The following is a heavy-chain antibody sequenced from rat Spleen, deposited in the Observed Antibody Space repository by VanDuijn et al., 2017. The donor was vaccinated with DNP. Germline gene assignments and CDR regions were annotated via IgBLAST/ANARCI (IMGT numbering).Heavy chain of an antibody. CDR1: GFSLTSYH. J-gene: IGHJ4*01. Sequence: QVQLKESGPGLVQPSQTLSLACTVSGFSLTSYHVHWVRQPSGKGLEWMGAIWTGGNTEYNSALKSRLSISRDTSKGQVFLKMNSVQTEDTAMYFCARALATVAPTGAMDAWGQGTSVTVSS. D-gene: IGHD1-3*01. CDR2: IWTGGNT. CDR3: ARALATVAPTGAMDA. V-gene: IGHV2-43*01.